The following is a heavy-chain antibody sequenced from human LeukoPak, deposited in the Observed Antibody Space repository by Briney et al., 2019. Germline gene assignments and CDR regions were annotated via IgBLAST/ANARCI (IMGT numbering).Heavy chain of an antibody. V-gene: IGHV3-21*04. J-gene: IGHJ4*02. Sequence: GGSLRLSCAASGFTFSSYSMNWVRQAPGKGLEWVSSISSSSSYIYYADSVKGRFTISRDNAKNSLYLQMNSLRAEDTAVYYCARGGVWTNPFDYWGQGTLVTVSS. D-gene: IGHD2-21*01. CDR1: GFTFSSYS. CDR3: ARGGVWTNPFDY. CDR2: ISSSSSYI.